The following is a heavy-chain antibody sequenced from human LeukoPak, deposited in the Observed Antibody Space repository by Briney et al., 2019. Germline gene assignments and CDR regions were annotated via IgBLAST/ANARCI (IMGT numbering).Heavy chain of an antibody. CDR3: ARRGDSPMIGDH. D-gene: IGHD3-10*02. V-gene: IGHV3-48*01. J-gene: IGHJ4*02. CDR1: GFTFSSYG. CDR2: LSNTGNI. Sequence: GGSLRLSCAASGFTFSSYGMNWVRQARGKGLEWLSYLSNTGNIHYAQSVKGRFTISRDNAKSSLYLQMDGLRAEDTAVYYCARRGDSPMIGDHWGQGILVTVAS.